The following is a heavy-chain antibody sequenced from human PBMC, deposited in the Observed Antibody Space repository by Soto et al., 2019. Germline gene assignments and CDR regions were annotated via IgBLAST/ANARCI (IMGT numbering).Heavy chain of an antibody. D-gene: IGHD3-10*01. CDR1: GVSFSGYY. Sequence: SETLSLTCAVYGVSFSGYYWSWIRQPPGKGLEWIGEINHSGSTNYNPSLKSRVTISVDTSKNQFSLKLSSVTAADTAVYYCARGLWERVRGVIGMDVWGQGTTVTVSS. V-gene: IGHV4-34*01. CDR3: ARGLWERVRGVIGMDV. J-gene: IGHJ6*02. CDR2: INHSGST.